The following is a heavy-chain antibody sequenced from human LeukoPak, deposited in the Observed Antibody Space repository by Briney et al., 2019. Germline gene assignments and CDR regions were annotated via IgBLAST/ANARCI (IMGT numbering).Heavy chain of an antibody. D-gene: IGHD6-19*01. CDR3: ARWEDVSVWPYFDS. J-gene: IGHJ4*02. Sequence: PGGSLRLSCAASGFSFSSHWMGWVRQAPGKGLEWVANIKEDGSVKYYMDSLKGRFTISRDNAKSSLYLQMNSLRDEDTALYYCARWEDVSVWPYFDSWGQGTLGTVSS. CDR2: IKEDGSVK. CDR1: GFSFSSHW. V-gene: IGHV3-7*03.